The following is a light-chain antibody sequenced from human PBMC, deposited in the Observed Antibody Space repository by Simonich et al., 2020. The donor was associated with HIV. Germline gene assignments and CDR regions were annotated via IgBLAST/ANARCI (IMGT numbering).Light chain of an antibody. Sequence: DIVMTQSPDSLAVSLGERATINCKSSQSVLYTSNNKNYLVWYQQKPGHPPKLLIYWASTRESGVPDRFSGSGSGTDFTLTISSLQAEDVAVYYCQQYYSIPLTFGGGTKVEIK. V-gene: IGKV4-1*01. CDR3: QQYYSIPLT. CDR2: WAS. CDR1: QSVLYTSNNKNY. J-gene: IGKJ4*01.